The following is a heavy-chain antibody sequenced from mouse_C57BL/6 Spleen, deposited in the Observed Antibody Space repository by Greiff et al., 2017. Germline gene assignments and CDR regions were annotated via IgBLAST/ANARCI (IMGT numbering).Heavy chain of an antibody. D-gene: IGHD3-1*01. Sequence: EVKVIESGGDLVKPGGSLKLSCAASGFTFSSYGMSWVRQTPDKRLEWVATISSGGSYTYYPDSVKGRFTISRDNAKNTLYLQMSSLKSEDTAMYYCARRALAPADYWGQGTSVTVSS. CDR1: GFTFSSYG. J-gene: IGHJ4*01. CDR3: ARRALAPADY. CDR2: ISSGGSYT. V-gene: IGHV5-6*01.